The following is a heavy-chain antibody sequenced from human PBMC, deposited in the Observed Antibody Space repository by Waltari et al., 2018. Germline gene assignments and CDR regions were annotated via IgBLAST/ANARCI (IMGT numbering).Heavy chain of an antibody. D-gene: IGHD1-1*01. CDR1: GFTFTRYW. J-gene: IGHJ4*02. V-gene: IGHV3-7*03. CDR2: INQGGSDK. CDR3: ARTGDDY. Sequence: EVQLVESGGGLVQPGGSLRLSCAASGFTFTRYWMSWVRQAPGKGLECVANINQGGSDKNYVDSVKGRFTISRDNAKNSLYLQMNSLRAEDTAVYYCARTGDDYWGQGTLV.